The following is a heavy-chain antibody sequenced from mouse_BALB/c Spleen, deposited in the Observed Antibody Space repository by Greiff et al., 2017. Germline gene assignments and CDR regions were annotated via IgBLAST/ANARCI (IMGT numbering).Heavy chain of an antibody. J-gene: IGHJ4*01. V-gene: IGHV14-3*02. Sequence: EVQLQQSGAELVKPGASVQLSCTASGFNIKDTYMQWVKQRPEQGLEWIGRIDPANGNTKYDPKFQGKATITADTSSNTAYLQLSSLTSEDTAVYYCARNDYHAMDYWGQGTSVTVSS. CDR3: ARNDYHAMDY. CDR2: IDPANGNT. CDR1: GFNIKDTY.